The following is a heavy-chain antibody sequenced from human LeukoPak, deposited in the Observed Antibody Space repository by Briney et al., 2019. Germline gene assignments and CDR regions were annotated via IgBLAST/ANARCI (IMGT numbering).Heavy chain of an antibody. CDR2: FDPEDGET. CDR1: GYTLTELS. J-gene: IGHJ4*02. V-gene: IGHV1-24*01. Sequence: ASVKVSCKVSGYTLTELSMHWVRQAPGKGLEWMGGFDPEDGETIYAQKFQGRVTMTEDTSTDTAYMELSSLRPEDTAVYYCASWELLRSYFDYWGQGTLVTVSS. CDR3: ASWELLRSYFDY. D-gene: IGHD1-26*01.